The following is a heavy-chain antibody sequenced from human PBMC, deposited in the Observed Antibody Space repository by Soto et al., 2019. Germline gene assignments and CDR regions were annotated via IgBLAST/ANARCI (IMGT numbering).Heavy chain of an antibody. V-gene: IGHV4-59*01. Sequence: KTSETLSLTCTVSGGSISSYYWSWIRQPPGKGLEWIGYIYYSGSTNYNPSLKSRVTISVDTSKNQFSLKLSSVTAADTAVYYCARGPYYYDSSGYYYAVGYYYYGMDVWGQGTTVTVSS. CDR1: GGSISSYY. CDR2: IYYSGST. D-gene: IGHD3-22*01. CDR3: ARGPYYYDSSGYYYAVGYYYYGMDV. J-gene: IGHJ6*02.